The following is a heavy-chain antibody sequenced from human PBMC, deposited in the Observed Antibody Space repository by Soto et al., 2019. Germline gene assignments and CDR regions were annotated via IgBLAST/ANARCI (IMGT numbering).Heavy chain of an antibody. CDR1: GGSISSYY. CDR3: ARVQFSIAAAAAGLYYYYYRDV. CDR2: IYYSGST. Sequence: SETLSLTCTVSGGSISSYYWSWIRQPPGKGLEWIGYIYYSGSTNYNPSLKSRVTISVDTSKNQFSLKLSSVTAADTAVYYCARVQFSIAAAAAGLYYYYYRDVWGKGTTVTVSS. J-gene: IGHJ6*03. V-gene: IGHV4-59*01. D-gene: IGHD6-13*01.